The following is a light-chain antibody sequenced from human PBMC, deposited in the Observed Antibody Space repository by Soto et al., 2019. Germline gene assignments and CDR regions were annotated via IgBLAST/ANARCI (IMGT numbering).Light chain of an antibody. CDR1: SRHSNYA. J-gene: IGLJ2*01. CDR3: QTWATGIVV. V-gene: IGLV4-69*01. CDR2: LNSDGSH. Sequence: QPVLTQSPSASASLGASVKLTCTLSSRHSNYAIAWHQQQPEKGPRYLMKLNSDGSHSKGDGIPDRFSGSSSGAERYLTISSLQSEDEADYYCQTWATGIVVFGGGTKLTVL.